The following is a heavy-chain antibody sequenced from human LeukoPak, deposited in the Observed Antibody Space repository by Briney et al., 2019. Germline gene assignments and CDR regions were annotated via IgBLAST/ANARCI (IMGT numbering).Heavy chain of an antibody. CDR2: IRSSGYT. Sequence: SETLSLTCTVSGGSLISYYWSWIRQPPGQGLEWIASIRSSGYTNSNPSLRSRVTISVDTSKNHFSLTVTSVTAADTAVYYCAQRQGPNSGSYDYFDPWGQGTLVTVSS. J-gene: IGHJ5*02. CDR3: AQRQGPNSGSYDYFDP. V-gene: IGHV4-4*09. D-gene: IGHD1-26*01. CDR1: GGSLISYY.